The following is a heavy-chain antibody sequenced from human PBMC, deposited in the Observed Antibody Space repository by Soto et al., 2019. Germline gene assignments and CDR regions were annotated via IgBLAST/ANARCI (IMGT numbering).Heavy chain of an antibody. CDR2: ISGSGGST. D-gene: IGHD3-9*01. J-gene: IGHJ4*02. Sequence: PGGSLRLSCAASGFTFSSYAMSWVRQAPGKGLEWVSAISGSGGSTYYADSVKGRFTISRDNSKNTLYLQMNSLRAEDTAVYYCAKIRDILTGRYYFAYWGQGTLVTVSS. CDR3: AKIRDILTGRYYFAY. CDR1: GFTFSSYA. V-gene: IGHV3-23*01.